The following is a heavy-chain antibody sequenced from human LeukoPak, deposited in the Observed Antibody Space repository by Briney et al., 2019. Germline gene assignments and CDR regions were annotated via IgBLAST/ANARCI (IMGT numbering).Heavy chain of an antibody. CDR3: ARQEYCSGGSCYTWFDP. D-gene: IGHD2-15*01. V-gene: IGHV5-51*01. J-gene: IGHJ5*02. CDR2: IYPANSDI. CDR1: GYSITNYW. Sequence: GESLKISCKGSGYSITNYWIAWVRQMPGKGLEWMGIIYPANSDIRYSPSFQGQVTISADKSISTAYLQWSSLKASDTAMYYCARQEYCSGGSCYTWFDPWGQGTLVTVSS.